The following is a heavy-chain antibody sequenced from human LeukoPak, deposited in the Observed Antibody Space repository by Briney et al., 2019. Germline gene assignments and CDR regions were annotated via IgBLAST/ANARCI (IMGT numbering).Heavy chain of an antibody. Sequence: PGGSLRLSCAASGFTFSSYAMTWVRQAPGKGLAWVSSISKSDGSTYYADPVKGRFTISRDNSKNTVYLHMDSLRVEETAIYYCARGALIPDFRGQGTLVTVSS. D-gene: IGHD2-21*01. CDR1: GFTFSSYA. CDR3: ARGALIPDF. J-gene: IGHJ4*02. CDR2: ISKSDGST. V-gene: IGHV3-23*01.